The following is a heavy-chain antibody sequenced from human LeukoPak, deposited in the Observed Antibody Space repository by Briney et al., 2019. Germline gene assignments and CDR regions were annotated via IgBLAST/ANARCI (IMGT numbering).Heavy chain of an antibody. CDR1: GFSISSGYF. CDR3: ARRISTRRGETCSSTSCYFDY. V-gene: IGHV4-38-2*01. D-gene: IGHD2-2*01. CDR2: IFHNGIT. J-gene: IGHJ4*02. Sequence: SETLSLTCAVSGFSISSGYFWGWIRQPPGKGLEWIGSIFHNGITYYNPSLKSRITISVDTSKNQFSLTLSSVTAADTAVYYCARRISTRRGETCSSTSCYFDYWGQGTLVTVSS.